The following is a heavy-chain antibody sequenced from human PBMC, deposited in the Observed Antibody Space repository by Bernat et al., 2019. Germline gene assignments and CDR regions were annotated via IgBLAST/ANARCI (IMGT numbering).Heavy chain of an antibody. CDR2: IRSDGDTK. D-gene: IGHD1/OR15-1a*01. CDR3: VEQYKDRRGFHWFDP. V-gene: IGHV3-33*08. CDR1: GFSFSSYA. J-gene: IGHJ5*02. Sequence: QVQLVESGGDVVQPGRSLRLSCAASGFSFSSYAMHWLRQTPGKGPEWVAGIRSDGDTKYYADSVQGRFTISRDNSKNTLYLQMNSLRAEDTAMYYCVEQYKDRRGFHWFDPWGQGTLVTVSS.